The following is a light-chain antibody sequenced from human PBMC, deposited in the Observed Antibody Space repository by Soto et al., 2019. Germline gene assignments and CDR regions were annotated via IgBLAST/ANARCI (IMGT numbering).Light chain of an antibody. CDR1: SSDVGGYNR. J-gene: IGLJ3*02. V-gene: IGLV2-14*01. CDR2: EVT. CDR3: SSYTIRNSWV. Sequence: QSALTQPASVTGSPGQSITISCTGTSSDVGGYNRVSWYQHYPGTAPKLMLYEVTNRPSGVSDRFSASKSGNTASLTISGLQPEDEADYYCSSYTIRNSWVFGGGTKLTVL.